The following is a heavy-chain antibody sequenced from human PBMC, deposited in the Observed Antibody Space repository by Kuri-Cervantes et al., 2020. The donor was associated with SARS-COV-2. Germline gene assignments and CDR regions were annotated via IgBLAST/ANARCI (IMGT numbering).Heavy chain of an antibody. CDR2: MNGDGSSI. D-gene: IGHD3-16*01. J-gene: IGHJ6*03. V-gene: IGHV3-74*01. Sequence: GESLKIPCASSGFTFSRDAMYWVRQAPGKGLVWVSRMNGDGSSITYADSVGGRFTVSRDNSKNTLYLEMDGLRPEDTAVYYCARDMTFDEYGDYFYYYMDVWGKGTTVTVSS. CDR1: GFTFSRDA. CDR3: ARDMTFDEYGDYFYYYMDV.